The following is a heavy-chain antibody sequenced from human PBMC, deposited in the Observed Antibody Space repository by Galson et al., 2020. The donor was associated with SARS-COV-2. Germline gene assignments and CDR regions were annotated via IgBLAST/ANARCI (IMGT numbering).Heavy chain of an antibody. Sequence: SEPLSLTCTVSAASTTYYSWSWLRQPPGKGLEWIGEIYYNAPPKYNPSLKSRVTISLDTSKSQTSLNLNSVTAADTAVYYCASSYDVWTGFDRYYYGMDVWGQGTTVTVSS. CDR1: AASTTYYS. CDR2: IYYNAPP. V-gene: IGHV4-59*03. J-gene: IGHJ6*02. D-gene: IGHD3-9*01. CDR3: ASSYDVWTGFDRYYYGMDV.